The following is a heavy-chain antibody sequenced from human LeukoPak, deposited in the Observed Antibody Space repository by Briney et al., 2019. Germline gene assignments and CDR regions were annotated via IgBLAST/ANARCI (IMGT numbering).Heavy chain of an antibody. CDR2: INHSGST. V-gene: IGHV4-34*01. CDR3: ARDNYDSSGYYEHALDI. J-gene: IGHJ3*02. Sequence: PSETLSLTCGVSGGSFSGFYWSWVRQPPGKGLEWIGEINHSGSTNYNPSLKSRVTMSVDTSKNQFSLKMTSLTAADTAVYYCARDNYDSSGYYEHALDIWGQGTMVTVSS. D-gene: IGHD3-22*01. CDR1: GGSFSGFY.